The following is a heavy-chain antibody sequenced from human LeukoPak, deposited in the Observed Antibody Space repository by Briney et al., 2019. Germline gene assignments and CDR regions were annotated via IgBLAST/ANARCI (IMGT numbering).Heavy chain of an antibody. CDR3: AKDPLRYYGSGSYYPNWFDP. CDR1: GFTFSSYS. V-gene: IGHV3-21*04. J-gene: IGHJ5*02. D-gene: IGHD3-10*01. Sequence: GGSLRLSCAASGFTFSSYSMNWVRQAPGKGLEWVSSISSSSSYIYYADSVKGRFTISRDNAKNSLYLQMNSLRAEDTAVYYCAKDPLRYYGSGSYYPNWFDPWGQGTLVTVSS. CDR2: ISSSSSYI.